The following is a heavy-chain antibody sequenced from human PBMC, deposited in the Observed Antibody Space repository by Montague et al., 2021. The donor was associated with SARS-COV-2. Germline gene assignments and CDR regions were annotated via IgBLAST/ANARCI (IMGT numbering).Heavy chain of an antibody. D-gene: IGHD5-18*01. CDR3: AKTAMGDYYYGMDV. Sequence: SRRLSCAASGFTFSSYAMHWVRQAPGKGLEWVAVISYDGSNKYYADSVKGRFTISRDNSKNTLYLQMNSLRAEDTAVYYCAKTAMGDYYYGMDVWGQGTTVTVSS. CDR1: GFTFSSYA. V-gene: IGHV3-30*04. CDR2: ISYDGSNK. J-gene: IGHJ6*02.